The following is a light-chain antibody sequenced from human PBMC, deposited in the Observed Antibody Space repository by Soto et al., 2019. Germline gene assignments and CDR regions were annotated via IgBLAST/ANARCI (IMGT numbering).Light chain of an antibody. V-gene: IGKV3-20*01. CDR3: QQYNNWLWT. J-gene: IGKJ1*01. CDR2: GAS. Sequence: EIVLTQSPGTLSLSPGDRATLSCRASQSVSSSYLAWYQQKPGQAPGLLIYGASSRATGIPDRFSGSGSGTEFTLTISSLQSEDFAVYYCQQYNNWLWTFGQGTKVDIK. CDR1: QSVSSSY.